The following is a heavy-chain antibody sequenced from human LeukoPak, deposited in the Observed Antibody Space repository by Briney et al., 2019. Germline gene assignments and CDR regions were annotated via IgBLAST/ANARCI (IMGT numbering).Heavy chain of an antibody. Sequence: GGSLRLSCAASGFVFNNYGMHWVRQAPGKGLEWVAVIWTDGSKKSYADSVKGRFTFTRDNSKNMLYLQMNSLRPEDMAVYYCAKEIFSGLLYIDYWGQGTLVTVSS. CDR3: AKEIFSGLLYIDY. V-gene: IGHV3-33*06. CDR1: GFVFNNYG. J-gene: IGHJ4*02. CDR2: IWTDGSKK. D-gene: IGHD5-12*01.